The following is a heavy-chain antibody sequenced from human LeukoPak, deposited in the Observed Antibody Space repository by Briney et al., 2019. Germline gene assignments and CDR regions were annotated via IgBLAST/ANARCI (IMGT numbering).Heavy chain of an antibody. Sequence: PGGSLRLSCAASGFTFSSYWMTWVRQAPGKGLEWVAVIWYDGSNKYYADSVKGRFTISRDNSKNTLYLQMNSLRAEDTAVYYCARDRFRGIAAAGSFDYWGQGTLVTVSS. V-gene: IGHV3-33*08. D-gene: IGHD6-13*01. CDR3: ARDRFRGIAAAGSFDY. CDR2: IWYDGSNK. J-gene: IGHJ4*02. CDR1: GFTFSSYW.